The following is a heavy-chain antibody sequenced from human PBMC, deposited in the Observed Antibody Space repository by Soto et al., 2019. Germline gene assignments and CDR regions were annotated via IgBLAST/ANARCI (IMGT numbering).Heavy chain of an antibody. CDR1: GFTFSSYG. D-gene: IGHD5-18*01. CDR3: ARDGDTAMVTFDY. J-gene: IGHJ4*02. CDR2: IWFDGSNK. Sequence: PGGSLRLSCAASGFTFSSYGMHWVRQAPGKGLEWVAVIWFDGSNKYYADSVKGRFTISRDNSKNTLYLQMNSLRAEDTAVYYCARDGDTAMVTFDYWGQGTLVTVSS. V-gene: IGHV3-33*01.